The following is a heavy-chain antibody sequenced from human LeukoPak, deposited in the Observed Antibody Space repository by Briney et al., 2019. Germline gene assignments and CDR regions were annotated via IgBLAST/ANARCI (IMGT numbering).Heavy chain of an antibody. CDR1: GGSISSSSYY. Sequence: PSETLSLTCTVSGGSISSSSYYWGWIRQPPGKGLERIGSIYYSGSTYYNPSLKSRVTISVDTSKNQFSLKLSSVTAADTAVYYCARDLVERYFDWSPGDYWGQGTLVTVSS. D-gene: IGHD3-9*01. J-gene: IGHJ4*02. V-gene: IGHV4-39*07. CDR3: ARDLVERYFDWSPGDY. CDR2: IYYSGST.